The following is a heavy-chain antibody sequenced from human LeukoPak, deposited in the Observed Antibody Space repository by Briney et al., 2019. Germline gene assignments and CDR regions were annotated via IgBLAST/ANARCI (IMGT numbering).Heavy chain of an antibody. D-gene: IGHD3-22*01. CDR2: IIPIFGTA. CDR3: ARARGVYYYDSSGYRY. J-gene: IGHJ4*02. Sequence: SVKVSCKASGGTFSSYAISWVRRAPGQGLEWMGRIIPIFGTANYAQKFQGRVTITTDESTSTAYMELSSLRSEDTAVYYCARARGVYYYDSSGYRYWGQGTLVTVSS. V-gene: IGHV1-69*05. CDR1: GGTFSSYA.